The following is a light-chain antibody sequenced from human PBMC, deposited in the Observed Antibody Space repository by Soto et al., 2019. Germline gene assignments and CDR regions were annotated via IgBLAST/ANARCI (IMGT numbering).Light chain of an antibody. CDR1: SSDVGAYKY. CDR2: EVS. CDR3: SSYAGSNLGV. J-gene: IGLJ3*02. Sequence: QSALTQPPSASGSPGQSVTISCTGTSSDVGAYKYVSWYQQYPGKAPKLMIYEVSKRPSGVPDRFSGSKSGNTASLTVSGLQAEDEAHYYCSSYAGSNLGVFGGGTKLTVL. V-gene: IGLV2-8*01.